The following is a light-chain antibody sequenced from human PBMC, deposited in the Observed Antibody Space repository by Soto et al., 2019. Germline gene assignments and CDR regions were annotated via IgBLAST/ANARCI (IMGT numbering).Light chain of an antibody. J-gene: IGLJ1*01. CDR1: SSDVGGYNY. CDR3: ASYAGGKNFYV. Sequence: QSALTQPASVSGSPGQSITLSCTGTSSDVGGYNYVSWYQQHPGKAPKLMIYEVSNRPSGISHRFSGSKSGNTASLTISGLRAEDEADYHCASYAGGKNFYVFGTGTKLTVL. CDR2: EVS. V-gene: IGLV2-14*01.